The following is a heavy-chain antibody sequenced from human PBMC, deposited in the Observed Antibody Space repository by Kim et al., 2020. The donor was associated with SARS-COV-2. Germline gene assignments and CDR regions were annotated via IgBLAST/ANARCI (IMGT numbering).Heavy chain of an antibody. CDR3: AREQVDTAMVIVRYFDL. D-gene: IGHD5-18*01. CDR1: GGSISSYY. V-gene: IGHV4-59*13. J-gene: IGHJ2*01. CDR2: IYYSGST. Sequence: SETLSLTCTVSGGSISSYYWSWIRQPPGKGLEWIGYIYYSGSTNYNPSLKSRVTISVDTSKNQFSLKLSSVTAADTAVYYCAREQVDTAMVIVRYFDLWGRGTLVTVSP.